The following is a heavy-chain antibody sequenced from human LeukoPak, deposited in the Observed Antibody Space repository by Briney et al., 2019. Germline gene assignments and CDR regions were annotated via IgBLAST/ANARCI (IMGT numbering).Heavy chain of an antibody. CDR2: AYYSGST. D-gene: IGHD5-18*01. J-gene: IGHJ4*02. V-gene: IGHV4-39*01. Sequence: PSETLSLTCTVSGGSLSSSTDYWGWIRQPPGKGLVWIGCAYYSGSTYYNPSLTSRVTISVDTSKSQYSLKLSSVTAAYTAVYYCARPRGYSYGYEDHWGQGILVTVSS. CDR1: GGSLSSSTDY. CDR3: ARPRGYSYGYEDH.